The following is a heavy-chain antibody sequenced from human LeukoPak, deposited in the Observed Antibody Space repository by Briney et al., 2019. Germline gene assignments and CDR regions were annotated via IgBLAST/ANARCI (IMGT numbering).Heavy chain of an antibody. D-gene: IGHD3-10*01. CDR1: GYSISSGYY. Sequence: PSETLSLTCAVSGYSISSGYYWGWIRQPPGKGLEWIGSIYHSGSTYYNPSLKSRVTISVDTSKNQFSLRLSSVTAADTAVYYCARHGDYYGSEGYYYYYMDVWGKGTTVTVSS. CDR3: ARHGDYYGSEGYYYYYMDV. CDR2: IYHSGST. V-gene: IGHV4-38-2*01. J-gene: IGHJ6*03.